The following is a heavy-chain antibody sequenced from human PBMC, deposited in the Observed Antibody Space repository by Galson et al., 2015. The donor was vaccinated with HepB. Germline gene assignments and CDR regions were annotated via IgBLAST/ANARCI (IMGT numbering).Heavy chain of an antibody. CDR1: GFTFSNYA. D-gene: IGHD3-3*01. J-gene: IGHJ6*02. V-gene: IGHV3-23*01. Sequence: SLRLSCAASGFTFSNYAMNWVRQAPGKGLEWVSAISGSGGNTYYADPVKGRFTISRGNSKNTVYLQMNSLRAEGTAVYYCAKEDRTYYDFWSGPGSGMDVLGQGTTVTVSS. CDR2: ISGSGGNT. CDR3: AKEDRTYYDFWSGPGSGMDV.